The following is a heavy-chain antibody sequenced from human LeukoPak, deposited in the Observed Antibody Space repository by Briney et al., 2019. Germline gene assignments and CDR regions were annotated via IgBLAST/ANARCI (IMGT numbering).Heavy chain of an antibody. V-gene: IGHV6-1*01. CDR3: AREGLRFLEWSTNYYYYMDV. CDR1: GDSVSGNSAA. D-gene: IGHD3-3*01. Sequence: SQTFSLTCAISGDSVSGNSAAWNWIRQSPSRGLEWLGRTYYRSKWYNDYAVSVKSRITINPDTSKNQFSLQLNSVTPEDTAVYYCAREGLRFLEWSTNYYYYMDVWGKGTTVTVSS. J-gene: IGHJ6*03. CDR2: TYYRSKWYN.